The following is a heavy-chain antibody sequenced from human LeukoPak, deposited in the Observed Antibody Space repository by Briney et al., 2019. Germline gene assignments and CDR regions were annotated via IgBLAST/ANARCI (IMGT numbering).Heavy chain of an antibody. CDR2: INHSGST. CDR3: ATDRGWRTSGYYLYYFEY. CDR1: GGSFSGYY. D-gene: IGHD3-3*01. Sequence: TSETLSLTCAVYGGSFSGYYWSWIRQPPGRGREWMGKINHSGSTNYNPSLKSRVTISVDTSKNQFSLKLSSVTAADTAVYYCATDRGWRTSGYYLYYFEYWGQGTLVTYSS. V-gene: IGHV4-34*01. J-gene: IGHJ4*02.